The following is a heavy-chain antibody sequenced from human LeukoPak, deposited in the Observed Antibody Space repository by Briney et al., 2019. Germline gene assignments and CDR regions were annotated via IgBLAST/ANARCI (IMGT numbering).Heavy chain of an antibody. D-gene: IGHD2-15*01. Sequence: GGSLRLSCAAPGFTFSSYGMHWVRQAPGKGLEWVAVIWYDGSNKYYADSVKGRFTISRDNSKNTLYLQMNSLRAEDTAVYYCARHRVVAASSPLDYWGQGTLVTVSS. CDR1: GFTFSSYG. CDR3: ARHRVVAASSPLDY. J-gene: IGHJ4*02. V-gene: IGHV3-33*01. CDR2: IWYDGSNK.